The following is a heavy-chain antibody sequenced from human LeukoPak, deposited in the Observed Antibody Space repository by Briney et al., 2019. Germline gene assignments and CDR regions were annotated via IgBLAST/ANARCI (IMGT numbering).Heavy chain of an antibody. D-gene: IGHD3-22*01. CDR1: GFTFSSYS. Sequence: GGSLRLSCAASGFTFSSYSMNWVRQAPGKGLEWVSSISSSSSSYIYYADSVKGRFTISRDNAKNSLYLQMNSLRAEDTAVYYCARAAHYYDSSGYYTPGAFDIWGQGTMVTVSS. CDR3: ARAAHYYDSSGYYTPGAFDI. J-gene: IGHJ3*02. CDR2: ISSSSSSYI. V-gene: IGHV3-21*01.